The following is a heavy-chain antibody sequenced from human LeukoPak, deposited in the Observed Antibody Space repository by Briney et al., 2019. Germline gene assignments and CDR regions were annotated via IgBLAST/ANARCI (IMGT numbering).Heavy chain of an antibody. J-gene: IGHJ5*02. CDR2: ISAYNGNT. V-gene: IGHV1-18*01. Sequence: ASVKVSCKASGYTFTSYGISWVRQAPGQGLEWMGWISAYNGNTNYAQKLQGRVTMTTDTSTSTAYMELRSLRSDDTAVYYCARVQGWHPRKNNWFDPWGQGTLVTVSS. D-gene: IGHD6-19*01. CDR3: ARVQGWHPRKNNWFDP. CDR1: GYTFTSYG.